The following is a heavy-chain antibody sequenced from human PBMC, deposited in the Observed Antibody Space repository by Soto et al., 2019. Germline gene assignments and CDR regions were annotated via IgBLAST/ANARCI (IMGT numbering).Heavy chain of an antibody. CDR3: AKDPISYASESYARPLDP. Sequence: ASVEVSCTASGYTFTSYGITWVRQAPGQGLEWMGWISANNGNTNYAQKLKGRVTMTTDTSTSTAYMEMSSLRSEDTAVYYCAKDPISYASESYARPLDPWGQGTLVTVSS. J-gene: IGHJ5*02. D-gene: IGHD3-10*01. CDR2: ISANNGNT. CDR1: GYTFTSYG. V-gene: IGHV1-18*01.